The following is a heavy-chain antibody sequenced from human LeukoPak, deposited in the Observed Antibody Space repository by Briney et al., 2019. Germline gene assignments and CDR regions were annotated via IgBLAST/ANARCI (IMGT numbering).Heavy chain of an antibody. V-gene: IGHV3-7*01. D-gene: IGHD1-26*01. CDR3: ARDQSGSLDY. J-gene: IGHJ4*02. CDR2: INQDGSTK. Sequence: GGSLRLSCAASGFTLSNTWMAWVRQAPGKGLEWVANINQDGSTKQYVDSVKGRSTISRDNAKNSLHLQMNSLRAEDTAVYYCARDQSGSLDYWGQGTLLTVSS. CDR1: GFTLSNTW.